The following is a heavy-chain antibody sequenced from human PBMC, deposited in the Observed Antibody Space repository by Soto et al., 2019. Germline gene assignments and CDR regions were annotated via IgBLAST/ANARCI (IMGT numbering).Heavy chain of an antibody. CDR1: GGSISSGGYY. Sequence: QVQLQESGPGLVKPSQTLSLTCTVSGGSISSGGYYWSWIRQHPGKGLEWIGYIYYSGSTYYNPSLQSRVTIXVDTSKNQVSLKLSAVTAADTAVYYCAGDLGTIGIGYYYGMDVWGQGTTVTVSS. D-gene: IGHD2-21*01. V-gene: IGHV4-31*03. CDR3: AGDLGTIGIGYYYGMDV. J-gene: IGHJ6*02. CDR2: IYYSGST.